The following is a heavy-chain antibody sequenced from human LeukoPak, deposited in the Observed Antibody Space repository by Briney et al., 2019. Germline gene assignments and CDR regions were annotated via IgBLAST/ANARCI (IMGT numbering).Heavy chain of an antibody. CDR3: TTFNRVPPNYYYYMDV. CDR2: IKSKTDGGTT. D-gene: IGHD1-1*01. J-gene: IGHJ6*03. Sequence: GGSLRLSCAASGFTFSNAWMSWVRQAPGKGLEWVGRIKSKTDGGTTDYAAPVKGRFTISRDDSKNTLYLQMNSLKTEDTAVYYCTTFNRVPPNYYYYMDVWGKGTTVTVSS. V-gene: IGHV3-15*01. CDR1: GFTFSNAW.